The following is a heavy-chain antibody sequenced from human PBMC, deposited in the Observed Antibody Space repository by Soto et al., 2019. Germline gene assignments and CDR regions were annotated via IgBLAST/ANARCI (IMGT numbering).Heavy chain of an antibody. CDR2: IIPILGIA. J-gene: IGHJ4*02. D-gene: IGHD5-18*01. CDR1: GGTFSSYT. Sequence: QVQLVQSGAEVKKPGSSVKVSCKASGGTFSSYTISWVRQAPGQGLEWMGRIIPILGIANYAQKFQGRVTXTXDXXTSTAYMELSSLRSEDTAVYYCARGDTAMVTSVDYWGQGTLVTVSS. V-gene: IGHV1-69*02. CDR3: ARGDTAMVTSVDY.